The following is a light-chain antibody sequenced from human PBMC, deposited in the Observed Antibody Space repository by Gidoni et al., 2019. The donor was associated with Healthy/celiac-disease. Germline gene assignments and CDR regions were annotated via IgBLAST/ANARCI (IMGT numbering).Light chain of an antibody. V-gene: IGKV4-1*01. CDR1: QSVLYSSNNKNY. J-gene: IGKJ4*01. CDR2: WAS. Sequence: ILMTQSPYSLLVYLGERATINCKSSQSVLYSSNNKNYLAWYQQTPGQPPKLLIYWASTRESGVPDRFRGSGSGTEFTLTISSLQAEDVAVYYCQEYYRTPLTFXGXTKVEIK. CDR3: QEYYRTPLT.